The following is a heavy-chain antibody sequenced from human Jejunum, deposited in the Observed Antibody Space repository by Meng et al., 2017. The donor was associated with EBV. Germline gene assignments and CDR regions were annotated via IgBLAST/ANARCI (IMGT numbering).Heavy chain of an antibody. CDR1: GYTFTKYL. J-gene: IGHJ4*02. Sequence: QVEKVQVGAEEKKPWASVRVSCKGYGYTFTKYLIHWVQQAPGQGLEWMGILNPSTTYIEYAQKFRGRVTMTKDTSTSTVYMELSSLKSEDTAVYYCAREQAGTYQFDYCGQGSLVTVSS. V-gene: IGHV1-46*01. CDR2: LNPSTTYI. D-gene: IGHD6-19*01. CDR3: AREQAGTYQFDY.